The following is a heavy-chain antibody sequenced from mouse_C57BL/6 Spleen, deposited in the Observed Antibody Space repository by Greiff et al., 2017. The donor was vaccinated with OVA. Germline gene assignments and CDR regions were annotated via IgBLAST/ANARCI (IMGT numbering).Heavy chain of an antibody. CDR1: GFTFSSYA. D-gene: IGHD4-1*01. CDR2: ISDGGSYT. CDR3: ARDLNWDGYAMDY. J-gene: IGHJ4*01. V-gene: IGHV5-4*01. Sequence: EVKLMESGGGLVKPGGSLKLSCAASGFTFSSYAMSWVRQTPEKRLEWVATISDGGSYTYYPDNVKGRFTISRDNAKNNLYLQMSHLKSVDTAMYYCARDLNWDGYAMDYWGQGTSVTVSS.